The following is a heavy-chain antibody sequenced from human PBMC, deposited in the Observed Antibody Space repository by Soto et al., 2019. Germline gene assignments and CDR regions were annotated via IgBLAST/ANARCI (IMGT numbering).Heavy chain of an antibody. J-gene: IGHJ6*04. V-gene: IGHV3-23*01. D-gene: IGHD6-6*01. CDR3: AKAVKLVSMAPLDV. CDR1: GFTFSSYA. CDR2: ISGSGGST. Sequence: EVQLLESGGGLVQPGGSLRLSCAASGFTFSSYAMSWVRQAPGKGLEWVSAISGSGGSTYYADSVKGRFTISRDNSKNTLYLQMISLRAEDMAVYYCAKAVKLVSMAPLDVWGKGTTVTVSS.